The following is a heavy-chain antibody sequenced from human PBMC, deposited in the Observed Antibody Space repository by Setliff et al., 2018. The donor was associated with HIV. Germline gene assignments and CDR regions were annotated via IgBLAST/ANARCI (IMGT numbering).Heavy chain of an antibody. CDR2: VTHSGRT. CDR1: GGSFSGYY. V-gene: IGHV4-34*01. D-gene: IGHD6-19*01. J-gene: IGHJ4*02. Sequence: KTSETLSLTCAVYGGSFSGYYWSWIRQPPGKGLEWIGEVTHSGRTNYNPSLESRVTTSVDTSKKQFSLRLTPVTAADTAVYYCARGVRDNSGWSSYYFDYWGQGTLVTVSS. CDR3: ARGVRDNSGWSSYYFDY.